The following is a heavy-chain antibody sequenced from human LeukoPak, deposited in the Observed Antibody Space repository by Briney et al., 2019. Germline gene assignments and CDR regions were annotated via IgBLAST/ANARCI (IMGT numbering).Heavy chain of an antibody. CDR3: ARGGIWGHAFDI. CDR2: IYSDSTT. V-gene: IGHV3-66*01. J-gene: IGHJ3*02. CDR1: ESTVIRDY. Sequence: GGSLTRTGSASESTVIRDYMSWVSQAPGKGLEWISIIYSDSTTDYADSVKGRFTISRDTSKNTLSLQLNSLRAEDTAVYYCARGGIWGHAFDIWGQGTVVTVSS. D-gene: IGHD2-15*01.